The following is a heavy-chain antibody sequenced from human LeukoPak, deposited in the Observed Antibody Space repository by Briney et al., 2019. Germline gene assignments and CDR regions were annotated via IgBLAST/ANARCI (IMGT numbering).Heavy chain of an antibody. CDR1: GFTFSGSA. CDR3: TRDSGTYNWFDP. D-gene: IGHD1-26*01. CDR2: IDKKDKGYATAA. V-gene: IGHV3-73*01. Sequence: GGSLKLSCAASGFTFSGSAIHWVRQSSGKGLEWVGQIDKKDKGYATAAAYAASVKGRFTISRDDSINTAYLQMKSLKTEDTALYYCTRDSGTYNWFDPWGQGTLVTVSS. J-gene: IGHJ5*02.